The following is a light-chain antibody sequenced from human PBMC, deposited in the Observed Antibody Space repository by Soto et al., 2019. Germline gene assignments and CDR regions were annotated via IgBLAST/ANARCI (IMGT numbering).Light chain of an antibody. V-gene: IGKV3-15*01. CDR1: PSVSSN. J-gene: IGKJ3*01. Sequence: EIVMTQSPATLSVSPGERATLSCRASPSVSSNLAWYQQKPGQAPRLLIYGASTRATGIPARFSGSGSGTEFTLTISSLQSEDFAVYDCQQYNNWPFTFGPGTKVDIK. CDR3: QQYNNWPFT. CDR2: GAS.